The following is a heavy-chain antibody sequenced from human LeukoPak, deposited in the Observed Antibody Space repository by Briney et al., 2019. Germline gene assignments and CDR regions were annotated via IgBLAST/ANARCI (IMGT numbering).Heavy chain of an antibody. D-gene: IGHD3-22*01. CDR2: IYYNENS. V-gene: IGHV4-39*01. J-gene: IGHJ4*02. Sequence: SGTLSLTCSVSGGSISRRQYYRAWIRQPSGKGLEWIVSIYYNENSYYNPSLKSRVTISVDTSKSQFSLKLNSVTAADTAVYYCARFGDSSGYYQGFDYWGQGTLVTVSS. CDR1: GGSISRRQYY. CDR3: ARFGDSSGYYQGFDY.